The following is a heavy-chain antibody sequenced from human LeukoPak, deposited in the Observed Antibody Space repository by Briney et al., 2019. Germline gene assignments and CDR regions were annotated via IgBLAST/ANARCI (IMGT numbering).Heavy chain of an antibody. CDR3: ARGADNYGYTFDY. CDR1: GFTFSSYS. V-gene: IGHV3-21*01. D-gene: IGHD5-18*01. CDR2: ISSSSIYI. J-gene: IGHJ4*02. Sequence: GGSLRLSCAASGFTFSSYSMNWVRQAPGKGLEWVSSISSSSIYIYYADSVKGRFTISRDNAKNSLYLEMNSLRAEDTAIYYCARGADNYGYTFDYWGQGTLVTASS.